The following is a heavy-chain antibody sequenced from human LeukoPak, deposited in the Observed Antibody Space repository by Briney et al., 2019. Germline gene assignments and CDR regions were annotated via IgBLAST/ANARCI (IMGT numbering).Heavy chain of an antibody. V-gene: IGHV4-4*02. CDR3: ARGYYDYVWGSYRSYYFDY. CDR1: GGSISSSNW. CDR2: IYHGGST. J-gene: IGHJ4*02. Sequence: KTSETLSLTCAVSGGSISSSNWWSWVRQPPGKGLEWIGEIYHGGSTNYNPSLKSRVTISVDKSKNQFSLKLSSVTAADTAVYYCARGYYDYVWGSYRSYYFDYWGQGTLVTVSS. D-gene: IGHD3-16*02.